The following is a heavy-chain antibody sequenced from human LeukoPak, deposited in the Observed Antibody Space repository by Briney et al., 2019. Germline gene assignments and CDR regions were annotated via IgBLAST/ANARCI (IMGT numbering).Heavy chain of an antibody. CDR2: IIPIFGTA. CDR1: GGTFSSYA. D-gene: IGHD2-2*01. CDR3: ARDPIVVPAAIHYYYYGMDV. V-gene: IGHV1-69*13. J-gene: IGHJ6*02. Sequence: APVKVSCKASGGTFSSYAISWARQAPGQGLEWMGGIIPIFGTANYAQKFQGRVTITADESTSTAYMELSSLRSEDTAVYYCARDPIVVPAAIHYYYYGMDVWGQGTTVTVSS.